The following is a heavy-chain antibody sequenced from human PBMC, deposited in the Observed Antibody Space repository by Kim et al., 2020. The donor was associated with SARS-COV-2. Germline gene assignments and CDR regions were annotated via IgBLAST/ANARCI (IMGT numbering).Heavy chain of an antibody. CDR1: GFSFNTYG. CDR2: ISYDGSKK. V-gene: IGHV3-30*18. CDR3: AKSFSGSYFGYDY. Sequence: GGSLRLSCAASGFSFNTYGMHWVRQSPGKGLEWVAVISYDGSKKYYVDSVKGRFTISRDNSKNTLYLQMNSLRIEDTAVYYCAKSFSGSYFGYDYWGQGTRVTV. J-gene: IGHJ4*02. D-gene: IGHD1-26*01.